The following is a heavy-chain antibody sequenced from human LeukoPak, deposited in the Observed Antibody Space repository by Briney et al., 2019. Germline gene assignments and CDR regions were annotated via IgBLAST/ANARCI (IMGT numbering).Heavy chain of an antibody. Sequence: GASVKVSCKASGYTFTGYYMYWVRQAPGQGLEWMGWINPNSGDTNYAQKFQGRVTVTRDTSISTAYMELTRLRSDDTAVYYSARDRAKGYYGSGSFYYYYGMDVWGQGTTVTVFS. V-gene: IGHV1-2*02. CDR1: GYTFTGYY. CDR2: INPNSGDT. J-gene: IGHJ6*02. CDR3: ARDRAKGYYGSGSFYYYYGMDV. D-gene: IGHD3-10*01.